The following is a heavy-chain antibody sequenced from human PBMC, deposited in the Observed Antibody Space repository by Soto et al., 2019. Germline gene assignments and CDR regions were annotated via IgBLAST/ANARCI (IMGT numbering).Heavy chain of an antibody. CDR2: INPNSGGT. J-gene: IGHJ3*02. Sequence: ASVKVSCKASGYTFTGYYMHWVRQAPGQGLEWMGWINPNSGGTNYAQKFQGWVTMTRDTSISTAYMELSRLRSDDTAVYYCAIEAYCSGGSGYSRLENAFDIWGQGTMVTVSS. CDR1: GYTFTGYY. CDR3: AIEAYCSGGSGYSRLENAFDI. V-gene: IGHV1-2*04. D-gene: IGHD2-15*01.